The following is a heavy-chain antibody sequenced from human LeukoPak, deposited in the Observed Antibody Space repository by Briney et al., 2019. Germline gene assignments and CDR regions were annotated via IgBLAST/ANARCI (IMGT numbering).Heavy chain of an antibody. J-gene: IGHJ4*02. Sequence: SETLSLTCAVYGGSFSGYYWSWIRQPPGKGLEGIGEINHSGSTNYNPSLKSRVTISVDTSKNQFSLKLSSVTAADTAVYYCQAYYGSGSYSDYWGQGTLVTVSS. D-gene: IGHD3-10*01. CDR1: GGSFSGYY. CDR3: QAYYGSGSYSDY. V-gene: IGHV4-34*01. CDR2: INHSGST.